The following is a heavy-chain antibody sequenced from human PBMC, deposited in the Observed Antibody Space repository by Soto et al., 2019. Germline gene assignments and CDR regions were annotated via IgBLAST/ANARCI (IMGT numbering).Heavy chain of an antibody. V-gene: IGHV4-59*01. D-gene: IGHD6-25*01. CDR1: GGSISSYY. J-gene: IGHJ5*02. CDR2: IYYSGST. CDR3: ARGSTPMLAAPPWWFAT. Sequence: SETLSLTCTVSGGSISSYYWSWIRQPPGKGLEWIGYIYYSGSTNYNPSPKSRVTISVGTSKNQFSLKLSSVTAADTAVYYCARGSTPMLAAPPWWFATWGQGTLGTASP.